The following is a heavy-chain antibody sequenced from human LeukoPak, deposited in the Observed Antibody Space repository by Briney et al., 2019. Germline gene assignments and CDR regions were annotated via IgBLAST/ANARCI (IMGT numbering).Heavy chain of an antibody. CDR1: GGTFSSYA. CDR3: ARDPGYCSGGSCYQAAFDI. J-gene: IGHJ3*02. D-gene: IGHD2-15*01. CDR2: IIPILGIA. Sequence: SVKVSCKASGGTFSSYAISWVRQAPGQGLEWMGRIIPILGIANYAQKFQGRVTITTDESTSTAYMELSSLRSEDTAVYYCARDPGYCSGGSCYQAAFDIWGQGTMVTVSS. V-gene: IGHV1-69*04.